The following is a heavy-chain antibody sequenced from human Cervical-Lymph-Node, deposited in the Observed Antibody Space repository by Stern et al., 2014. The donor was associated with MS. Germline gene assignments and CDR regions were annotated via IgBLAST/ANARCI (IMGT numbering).Heavy chain of an antibody. V-gene: IGHV1-18*01. D-gene: IGHD3-10*01. CDR2: IRAYNGNT. CDR1: GYTFIGYV. Sequence: MQLVESGAEVKKPGASVKVSCKASGYTFIGYVIHWVRQAPGQGLEWMGWIRAYNGNTYYAQKFQGRVTMTTDTSTSTANMELRSLTSDDTAVYYCVRDGVRGVVSPVWFDPWGQGTLVTVSS. J-gene: IGHJ5*02. CDR3: VRDGVRGVVSPVWFDP.